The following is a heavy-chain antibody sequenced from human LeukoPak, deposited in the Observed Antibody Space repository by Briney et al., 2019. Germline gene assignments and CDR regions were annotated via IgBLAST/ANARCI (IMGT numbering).Heavy chain of an antibody. CDR1: GYTLTELS. V-gene: IGHV1-24*01. CDR3: ATINYYDSSGYHDAFDI. D-gene: IGHD3-22*01. CDR2: FDPEDGET. J-gene: IGHJ3*02. Sequence: ASVKVSCKVSGYTLTELSMHWVRQAPGKGLEWMGGFDPEDGETIYAQKFQGRVTMTEDTSTDTAYMELSSLRSEDTAVYYCATINYYDSSGYHDAFDIWGQGTMVTVSS.